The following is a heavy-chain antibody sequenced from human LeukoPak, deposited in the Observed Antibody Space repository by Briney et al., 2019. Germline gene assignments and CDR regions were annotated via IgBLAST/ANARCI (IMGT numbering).Heavy chain of an antibody. CDR1: GYTFTGHY. D-gene: IGHD1-26*01. J-gene: IGHJ5*02. CDR2: IDPKSGDT. Sequence: GASVKVPCKASGYTFTGHYMHWVRQAPGQGLEWMGRIDPKSGDTNYAQKFQGRVTLTRDTSISTAYMELNRLRSDDTAVYYCARDNGVGATTVWFDPWGQGSLVTVSS. V-gene: IGHV1-2*06. CDR3: ARDNGVGATTVWFDP.